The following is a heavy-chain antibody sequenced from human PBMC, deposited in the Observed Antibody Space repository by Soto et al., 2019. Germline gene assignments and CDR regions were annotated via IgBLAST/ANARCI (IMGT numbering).Heavy chain of an antibody. J-gene: IGHJ5*02. D-gene: IGHD3-3*01. V-gene: IGHV3-33*01. Sequence: PGGSLRLSCAASGFTFSSYGMHWVRQAPGKGLEWVAVIWYDGSNKYYADSVKGRFTLSRDNFKNTLYLQMNSLRAEDTAVYYCARDGPSPQYYDFWSGPWLPNWFDPWGQGTLVTVSS. CDR1: GFTFSSYG. CDR3: ARDGPSPQYYDFWSGPWLPNWFDP. CDR2: IWYDGSNK.